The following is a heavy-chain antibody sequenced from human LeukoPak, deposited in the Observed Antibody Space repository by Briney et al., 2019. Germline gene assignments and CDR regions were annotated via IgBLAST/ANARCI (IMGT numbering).Heavy chain of an antibody. CDR3: VRLADDTSGYWS. J-gene: IGHJ5*02. Sequence: SETLSLTCAVYGGSFSGYYWSCIRQPPGKGLEWIGYTWYSGSTNTNYNPSLKSRVSISVDTSKNQFSLKLSSVTAADTAFYYCVRLADDTSGYWSWGQGTQVTVSA. CDR2: TWYSGST. D-gene: IGHD3-22*01. CDR1: GGSFSGYY. V-gene: IGHV4-59*08.